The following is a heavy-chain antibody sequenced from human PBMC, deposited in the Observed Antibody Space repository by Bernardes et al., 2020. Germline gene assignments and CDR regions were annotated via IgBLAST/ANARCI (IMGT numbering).Heavy chain of an antibody. J-gene: IGHJ4*02. CDR3: ATGRTVLRFLEWLLPFDY. V-gene: IGHV1-24*01. CDR2: FDPEDGET. CDR1: GYTLTELS. Sequence: ASVKVSCKVSGYTLTELSMHWVRQAPGKGLEWMGGFDPEDGETIYAQKFQGRVTMTEDTSTDTAYMELSSLRSEDTAVYYCATGRTVLRFLEWLLPFDYWGQGTLVTVSS. D-gene: IGHD3-3*01.